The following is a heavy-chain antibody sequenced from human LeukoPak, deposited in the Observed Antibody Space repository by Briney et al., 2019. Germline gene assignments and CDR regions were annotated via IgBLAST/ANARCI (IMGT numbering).Heavy chain of an antibody. D-gene: IGHD3-22*01. CDR2: IWYDGSNK. CDR3: ARNTPPSYYYDSSGYPDY. V-gene: IGHV3-33*01. J-gene: IGHJ4*02. Sequence: GRSLRLSCAASGFTFSSYGMHWVRQAPGKGLEWVAVIWYDGSNKYYADSVKGRFTISRDNSKNTLYLQMNSLRAEDTAVYYCARNTPPSYYYDSSGYPDYWGQGTLVTVPS. CDR1: GFTFSSYG.